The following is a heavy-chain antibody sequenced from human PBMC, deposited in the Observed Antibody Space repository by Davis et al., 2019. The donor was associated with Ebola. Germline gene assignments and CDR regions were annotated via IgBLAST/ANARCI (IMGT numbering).Heavy chain of an antibody. V-gene: IGHV4-39*01. CDR3: ARQRSATDNWFDP. CDR1: GRSTSNTIYY. D-gene: IGHD3-3*01. CDR2: IHYTGST. Sequence: SETLSLTCTVSGRSTSNTIYYCAWIRQPPGKGLEWIGSIHYTGSTNYNPSPKSRVSISVDTSKNQFSLRLRSVTAADTAVYYCARQRSATDNWFDPWGHGTLVTVSS. J-gene: IGHJ5*02.